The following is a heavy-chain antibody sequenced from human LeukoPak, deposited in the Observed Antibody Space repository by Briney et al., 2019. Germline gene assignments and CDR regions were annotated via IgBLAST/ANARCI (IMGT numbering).Heavy chain of an antibody. CDR1: RGSISSTYYY. Sequence: SETLSLTCTVSRGSISSTYYYWGWIRQPPGKGLEWIGSIFHSGSTYYNPSLRSRVTISVDTSKNQFSLNLSSLTAADTAVYYCAVRIAVTGKYCFAYWGQGTLVTVSS. J-gene: IGHJ4*02. V-gene: IGHV4-39*01. CDR3: AVRIAVTGKYCFAY. CDR2: IFHSGST. D-gene: IGHD6-19*01.